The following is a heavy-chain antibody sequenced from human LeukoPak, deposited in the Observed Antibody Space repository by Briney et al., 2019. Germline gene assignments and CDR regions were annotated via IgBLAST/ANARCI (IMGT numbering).Heavy chain of an antibody. J-gene: IGHJ3*02. D-gene: IGHD6-25*01. CDR3: ATIQRDHAFDI. CDR2: INHSGST. Sequence: SETLSLTCAVYGGSFSGYYWSWIRQPPGKGLEWIGEINHSGSTNYNPSLKSRATISVDTSKNQFSLKLSSVTAADTAVYYCATIQRDHAFDIWGQGTMVTVSS. CDR1: GGSFSGYY. V-gene: IGHV4-34*01.